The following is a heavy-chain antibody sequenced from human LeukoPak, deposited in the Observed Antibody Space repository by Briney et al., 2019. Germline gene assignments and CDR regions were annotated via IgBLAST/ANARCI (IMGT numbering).Heavy chain of an antibody. J-gene: IGHJ4*02. V-gene: IGHV1-18*01. CDR3: ARDSPHYDFWSGYYMD. D-gene: IGHD3-3*01. CDR2: ISAYNGNT. CDR1: GYTFTSYG. Sequence: ASVKVSCKASGYTFTSYGISWVRQAPGQGLEWMGWISAYNGNTNYAQKLQGRVTMTTGTSTSTAYMELRSLRSDDTAVYYCARDSPHYDFWSGYYMDWGQGTLVTVSS.